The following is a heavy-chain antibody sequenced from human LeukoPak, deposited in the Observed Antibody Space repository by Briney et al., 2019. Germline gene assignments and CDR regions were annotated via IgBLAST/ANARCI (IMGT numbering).Heavy chain of an antibody. D-gene: IGHD3-22*01. CDR1: GFTFSSYP. Sequence: PGGSLRLSCAGSGFTFSSYPMTWVRQAPGKGLDWVSTIDTSGSTDYADSVKGRFTISRDNSKNTLYLQMNSLRAEDTAVYFCAKDQKSSYYYDTSGYKSPPFDQWGQGTLVTVSS. J-gene: IGHJ4*02. CDR2: IDTSGST. CDR3: AKDQKSSYYYDTSGYKSPPFDQ. V-gene: IGHV3-23*01.